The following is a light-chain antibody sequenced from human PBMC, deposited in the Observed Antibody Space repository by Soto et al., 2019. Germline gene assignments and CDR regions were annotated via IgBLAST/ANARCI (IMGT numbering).Light chain of an antibody. CDR1: SSDVGGYDF. CDR3: SSYAGTDNWGV. V-gene: IGLV2-8*01. CDR2: DVS. Sequence: QSALTQPPSASGSPGQSVTISCTGTSSDVGGYDFVSWYQQHPGKAPKLLIYDVSNRPSGVPDRFSGSKSGNTASLTVSGPQAEDEAEYYCSSYAGTDNWGVFGTGTKVTVL. J-gene: IGLJ1*01.